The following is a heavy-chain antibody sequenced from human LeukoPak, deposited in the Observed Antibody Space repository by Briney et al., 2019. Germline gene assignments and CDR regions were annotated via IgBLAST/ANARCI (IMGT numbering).Heavy chain of an antibody. CDR3: ARGRYGTISRGWFDP. D-gene: IGHD1-14*01. Sequence: PSETLSLTCTVSSDSINSGNYYWNWIRQPAGKGLEWIGRIYSSGSTNYNPSLKSRVTISVDTSKKEISLKLSSVTAADTAVYYCARGRYGTISRGWFDPWGQGTLVTVSS. CDR1: SDSINSGNYY. V-gene: IGHV4-61*02. J-gene: IGHJ5*02. CDR2: IYSSGST.